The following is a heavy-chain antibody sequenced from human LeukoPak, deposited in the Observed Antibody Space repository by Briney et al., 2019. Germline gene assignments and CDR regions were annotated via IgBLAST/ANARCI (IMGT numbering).Heavy chain of an antibody. D-gene: IGHD4-17*01. CDR2: ISGSGGST. V-gene: IGHV3-23*01. CDR1: GFTFSSYA. Sequence: GGSLRLSCAAPGFTFSSYAMSWVRQAPGKGLEWGSVISGSGGSTYYADYVKVRFTISRDNSKNTLYLQMNTLRAEDTAVYYCAKEIYGDSTGGRFQHWGQGSLVIVSS. CDR3: AKEIYGDSTGGRFQH. J-gene: IGHJ1*01.